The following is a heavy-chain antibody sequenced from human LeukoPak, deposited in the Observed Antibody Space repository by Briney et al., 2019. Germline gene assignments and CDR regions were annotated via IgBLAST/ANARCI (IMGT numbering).Heavy chain of an antibody. CDR3: ANLTPDSTTPTGL. Sequence: GGSLRLSCAASGFTFSSYSMNWVRQAPGKGLEWISYISHNEISYADSVKGRFTVSRDNSKNTLFLQMNSLRAGDTAVYYCANLTPDSTTPTGLWGRGTLVTVSS. CDR2: ISHNEI. J-gene: IGHJ4*02. D-gene: IGHD1-1*01. CDR1: GFTFSSYS. V-gene: IGHV3-48*01.